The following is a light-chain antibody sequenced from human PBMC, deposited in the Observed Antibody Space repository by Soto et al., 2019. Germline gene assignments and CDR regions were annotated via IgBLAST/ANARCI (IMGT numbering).Light chain of an antibody. CDR3: CSYAGSPTFYA. J-gene: IGLJ1*01. CDR1: SSDVGSYNL. Sequence: QSALTQPASVSGSPGQSITISCTGTSSDVGSYNLVSWYQQHPGKAPKLMIYEGSKRPSGVSNRFSGSKSGNTASLTISGLQAEDEADYYCCSYAGSPTFYAFGSGTKLTVL. V-gene: IGLV2-23*01. CDR2: EGS.